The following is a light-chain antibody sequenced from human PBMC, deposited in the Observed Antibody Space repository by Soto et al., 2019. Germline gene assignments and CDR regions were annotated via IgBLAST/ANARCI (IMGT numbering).Light chain of an antibody. CDR3: QQDYSTPWT. Sequence: DIVMTQSPDSLAVSLGERATFNCKSSQSVLYSPNNKNYLAWYQQKPGQPPKLLIYWASTRESGVPDRFSGSGSGTDVTLTISSLQAEDVAVYYCQQDYSTPWTFSQGTKVEI. V-gene: IGKV4-1*01. J-gene: IGKJ1*01. CDR2: WAS. CDR1: QSVLYSPNNKNY.